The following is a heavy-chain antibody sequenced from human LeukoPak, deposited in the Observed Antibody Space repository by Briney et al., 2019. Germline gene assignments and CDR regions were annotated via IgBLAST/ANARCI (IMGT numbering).Heavy chain of an antibody. CDR3: ARDSYCSRTSCHNWLDP. V-gene: IGHV1-18*01. J-gene: IGHJ5*02. Sequence: ASVKVSCKASGYTFSSFGITWVRQAPGQGLEWMGWISGYTGDTDYAQHLQDRLTMTTDTSTNTAYMELRSLRSDDTAVYYCARDSYCSRTSCHNWLDPCGQGTLVTVSS. CDR2: ISGYTGDT. D-gene: IGHD2-2*01. CDR1: GYTFSSFG.